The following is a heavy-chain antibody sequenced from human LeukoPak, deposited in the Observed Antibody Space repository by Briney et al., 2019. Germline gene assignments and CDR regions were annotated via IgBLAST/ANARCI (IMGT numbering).Heavy chain of an antibody. CDR3: AREDTDYGAGY. CDR2: IFSSGST. J-gene: IGHJ4*02. D-gene: IGHD4-17*01. Sequence: PSETLSLTCTVSGGSISSGDYYWSWIRQSADKKLEWIGRIFSSGSTSFNPSLQSRVIISLDTSRNQFSLRLSSVTAADSAVYYCAREDTDYGAGYWGQGTLVTVSS. V-gene: IGHV4-61*02. CDR1: GGSISSGDYY.